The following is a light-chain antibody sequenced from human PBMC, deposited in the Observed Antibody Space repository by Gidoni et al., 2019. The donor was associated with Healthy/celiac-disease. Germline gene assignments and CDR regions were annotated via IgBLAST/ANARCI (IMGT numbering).Light chain of an antibody. CDR3: QQSYSTPRT. V-gene: IGKV1-39*01. CDR1: QSISSY. Sequence: DIQMTQSPSSLSASVGDRVTSTCRASQSISSYLNWYQQKPGKAPTLLIYAASSLQSGVPSRFSGSGSGTAFTLTISSLQPEDFATYYCQQSYSTPRTFGQGTKLEIK. CDR2: AAS. J-gene: IGKJ2*01.